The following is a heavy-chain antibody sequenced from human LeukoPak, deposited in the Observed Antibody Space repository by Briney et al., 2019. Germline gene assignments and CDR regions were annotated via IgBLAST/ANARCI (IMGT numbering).Heavy chain of an antibody. V-gene: IGHV4-4*07. CDR3: ARDCSSAGCYSPSLDV. J-gene: IGHJ6*02. CDR2: IHNSGST. CDR1: GGSMSNYY. D-gene: IGHD2-2*01. Sequence: TSETLSLTCTVSGGSMSNYYWYWIRQPAGMGLEWSGRIHNSGSTNYNSSLKSRVIISVDTSKNQFSLKLSSVTAADTAVYYCARDCSSAGCYSPSLDVWGQGTTVTVSS.